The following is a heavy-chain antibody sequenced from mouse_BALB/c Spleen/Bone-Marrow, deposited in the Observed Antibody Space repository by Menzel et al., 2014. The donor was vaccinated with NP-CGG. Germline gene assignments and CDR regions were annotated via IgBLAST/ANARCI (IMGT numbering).Heavy chain of an antibody. Sequence: EVHLVESGGDLVKPGGSLKLSCAASGFTFTSYGMSWVRQTPDKRLEWVATISSGGSYTYYPDSVKGRFTISRDNAKNTLYPQMSSLKSEDTAMYYCARLGRDYFDYWGQGTTLTVSS. CDR1: GFTFTSYG. CDR2: ISSGGSYT. V-gene: IGHV5-6*01. D-gene: IGHD4-1*01. CDR3: ARLGRDYFDY. J-gene: IGHJ2*01.